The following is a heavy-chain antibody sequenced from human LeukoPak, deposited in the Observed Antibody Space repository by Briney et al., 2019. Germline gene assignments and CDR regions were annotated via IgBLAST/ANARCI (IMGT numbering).Heavy chain of an antibody. CDR2: INPSGGST. Sequence: GASVKVSCKASGYTFTSYYMHWVRQAPEQGLEWMGIINPSGGSTSYAQKFQGRVTMTRDTSTSTVYMELSSLRSEDTAVYYCARATYYGSGSYPWFDPWGQGTLVTVSS. J-gene: IGHJ5*02. CDR1: GYTFTSYY. V-gene: IGHV1-46*01. D-gene: IGHD3-10*01. CDR3: ARATYYGSGSYPWFDP.